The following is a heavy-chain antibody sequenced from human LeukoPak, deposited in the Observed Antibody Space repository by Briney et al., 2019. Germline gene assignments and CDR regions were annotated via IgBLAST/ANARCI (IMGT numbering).Heavy chain of an antibody. Sequence: SETLSLTCTVSGGSISSGSYYWSWIRQPAGKGLEWIGRIYTSGSTNYNPSLKSRVTISVDTSKNQFSLKLSSVTAADTAVYYCARDLAAAGKGGLDYWGQGTLVTVSS. CDR3: ARDLAAAGKGGLDY. CDR1: GGSISSGSYY. D-gene: IGHD6-13*01. V-gene: IGHV4-61*02. J-gene: IGHJ4*02. CDR2: IYTSGST.